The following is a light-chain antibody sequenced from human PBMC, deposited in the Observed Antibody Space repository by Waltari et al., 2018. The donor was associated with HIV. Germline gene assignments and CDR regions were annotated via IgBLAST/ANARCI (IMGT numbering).Light chain of an antibody. CDR3: QQYGSSPLT. J-gene: IGKJ4*01. Sequence: EIVLTQSPGTLSLSPGERAALSCRASQSVSSNYLAWYQQTPGQAPRLLIYGASSRAPGIPDTFNASGSGTDFTLTISRLEPEDFAVYYCQQYGSSPLTFGGGTKVQVK. V-gene: IGKV3-20*01. CDR1: QSVSSNY. CDR2: GAS.